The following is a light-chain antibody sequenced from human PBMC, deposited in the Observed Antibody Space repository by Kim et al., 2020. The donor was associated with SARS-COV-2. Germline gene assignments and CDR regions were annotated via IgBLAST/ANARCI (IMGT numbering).Light chain of an antibody. J-gene: IGLJ3*02. CDR1: SGSLASNY. CDR3: QSYDSSNWV. CDR2: EDN. V-gene: IGLV6-57*04. Sequence: NFMLTQPHSVSESPGKTVTIACTRSSGSLASNYVQWYQQRPGSAPTTVIQEDNQRPSGVPDRFSGSIDSSSNSASLTISGLKTEDEADYYCQSYDSSNWVFGGGTQLTVL.